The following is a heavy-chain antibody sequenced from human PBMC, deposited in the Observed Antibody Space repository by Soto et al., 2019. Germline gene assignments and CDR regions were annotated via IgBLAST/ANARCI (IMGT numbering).Heavy chain of an antibody. CDR2: IYFSGNS. V-gene: IGHV4-30-4*08. Sequence: SQTLSLTCTVSGGSIGTRDCYWSWIRQPPGKGLEWIGYIYFSGNSYYNPTIKSRVTISVDRSKNQFSLKLSSVTAADTAVYYCARDRSSPPNYYYGMDAWGQGTTVTVS. CDR1: GGSIGTRDCY. CDR3: ARDRSSPPNYYYGMDA. D-gene: IGHD6-6*01. J-gene: IGHJ6*02.